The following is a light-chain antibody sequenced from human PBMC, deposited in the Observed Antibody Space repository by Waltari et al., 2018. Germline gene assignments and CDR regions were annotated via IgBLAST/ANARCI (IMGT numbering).Light chain of an antibody. CDR1: NPNIGRTP. CDR2: RSN. Sequence: QSVLTQPPSASGTPGQTVTSSCSVTNPNIGRTPVFSYQQLPGTATKLLIHRSNQRPSGVPDRCSGSNSGTSASLSISGLRSEDEADYYCAAWDDSLSVSYVFGSGTKVTV. J-gene: IGLJ1*01. CDR3: AAWDDSLSVSYV. V-gene: IGLV1-47*01.